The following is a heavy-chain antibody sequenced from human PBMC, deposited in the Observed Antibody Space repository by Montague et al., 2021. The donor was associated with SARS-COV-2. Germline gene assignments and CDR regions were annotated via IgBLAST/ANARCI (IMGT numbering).Heavy chain of an antibody. CDR2: ISHSGST. CDR3: ARGRRTDWLFDRRAFEI. V-gene: IGHV4-34*01. D-gene: IGHD3-9*01. CDR1: GASFSAYY. Sequence: SETLSLTCAVYGASFSAYYWSWIRQPPGKGLEWIAEISHSGSTNYNPSLKGRVTISADTSKSQFSLNLSSVTAADTAVYCCARGRRTDWLFDRRAFEIWGQGTMVTVSS. J-gene: IGHJ3*02.